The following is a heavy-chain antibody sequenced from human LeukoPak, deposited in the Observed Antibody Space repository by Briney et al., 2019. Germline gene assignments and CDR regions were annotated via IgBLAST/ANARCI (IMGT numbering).Heavy chain of an antibody. CDR2: INPNSGGT. V-gene: IGHV1-2*02. CDR3: ARFPDYGDYGMDV. J-gene: IGHJ6*02. D-gene: IGHD4-17*01. Sequence: ASVKVSCKASGYTFTGYYMHWVRQAPGQGLEWMGWINPNSGGTNYAQTFRGRVTMTRDTTISTAYMGLSRLRSDDTAVYYCARFPDYGDYGMDVWGQGTTVTVSS. CDR1: GYTFTGYY.